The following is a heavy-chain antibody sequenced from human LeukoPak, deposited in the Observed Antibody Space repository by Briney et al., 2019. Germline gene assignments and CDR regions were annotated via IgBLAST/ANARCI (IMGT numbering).Heavy chain of an antibody. CDR1: GGTISSYY. J-gene: IGHJ5*02. V-gene: IGHV4-59*01. CDR3: ARATSGYHYDP. D-gene: IGHD5-12*01. Sequence: PSGTLSLTCTASGGTISSYYLSWVRQPPGQGLEWIGYIYYSGSNTYNPYLKSRVTISVDTSKNQFSLKLSSVTAADTAVYYCARATSGYHYDPWGQGTLVTVSS. CDR2: IYYSGSN.